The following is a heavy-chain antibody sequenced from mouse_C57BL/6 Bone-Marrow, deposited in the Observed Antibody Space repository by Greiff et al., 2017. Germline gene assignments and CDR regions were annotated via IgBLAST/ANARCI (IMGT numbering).Heavy chain of an antibody. J-gene: IGHJ3*01. V-gene: IGHV1-52*01. CDR3: AIYGLWFAY. D-gene: IGHD1-2*01. CDR1: GYTFTSYW. CDR2: IDPSDSET. Sequence: QVQLQQPGAELVRPGSSVKLSCKASGYTFTSYWMHWVKQRPIQGLEWIGNIDPSDSETQYNQKFQDKDTLTVDKSSSTAYMQLSSLTSEDSAVYYCAIYGLWFAYWGQGTLVTVSA.